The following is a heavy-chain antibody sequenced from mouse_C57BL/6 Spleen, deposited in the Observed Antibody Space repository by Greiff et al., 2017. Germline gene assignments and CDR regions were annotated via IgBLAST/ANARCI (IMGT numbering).Heavy chain of an antibody. CDR2: IHPTSGST. Sequence: VQLQQPGAELVKPGASVTLSCKASGYTFTSYWMHWVKQRPGQGLEWIGMIHPTSGSTNYNEKFKSKATLTVDKSSSTAYMHLSSLTSEDSAVYDCARSCDGYYGSYLDYWGQGTTLTVSS. D-gene: IGHD2-3*01. CDR3: ARSCDGYYGSYLDY. CDR1: GYTFTSYW. V-gene: IGHV1-64*01. J-gene: IGHJ2*01.